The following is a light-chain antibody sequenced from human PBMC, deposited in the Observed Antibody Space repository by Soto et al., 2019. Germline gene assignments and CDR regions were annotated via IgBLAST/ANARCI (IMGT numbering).Light chain of an antibody. J-gene: IGKJ5*01. V-gene: IGKV3-20*01. Sequence: EIVLTQSPGTLSLSPGERATLSCRASQSASSSYLAWYQQKPGQAPRLLIYAASIRATDIPDRFSGSGSGTDFTLTISRLEPEDFAVFYCQQYGSSSITFGQGTRLEIK. CDR2: AAS. CDR1: QSASSSY. CDR3: QQYGSSSIT.